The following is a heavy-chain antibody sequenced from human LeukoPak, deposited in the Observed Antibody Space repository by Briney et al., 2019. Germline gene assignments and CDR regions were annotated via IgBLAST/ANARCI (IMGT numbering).Heavy chain of an antibody. CDR3: ARVHLGGVIGGVDY. D-gene: IGHD3-16*02. CDR2: INPNSGGT. J-gene: IGHJ4*02. V-gene: IGHV1-2*02. Sequence: ASVKVSCKASGYTFTSYGISWVRQAPGQGLEWMGWINPNSGGTNYAQKFQGRVTMTRDTSISTAYMELSRLRSDDTAVYYCARVHLGGVIGGVDYWGQGTLVTVSS. CDR1: GYTFTSYG.